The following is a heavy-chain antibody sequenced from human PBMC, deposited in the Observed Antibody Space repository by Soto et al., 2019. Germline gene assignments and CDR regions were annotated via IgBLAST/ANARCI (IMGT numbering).Heavy chain of an antibody. V-gene: IGHV1-18*01. CDR3: ARDQSSRMRFLEWLPCDY. CDR1: GYTFTSYG. D-gene: IGHD3-3*01. J-gene: IGHJ4*02. CDR2: ISAYNGNT. Sequence: ASVKVSCKASGYTFTSYGISWVRLAPGQGLEWMGWISAYNGNTNYAQKLQGRVTMTTDTSTSTAYMELRSLRSDDTAVYYCARDQSSRMRFLEWLPCDYWGQGTLVTVSS.